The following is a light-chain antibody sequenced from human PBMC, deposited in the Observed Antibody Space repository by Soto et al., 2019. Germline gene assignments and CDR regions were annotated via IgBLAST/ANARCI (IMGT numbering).Light chain of an antibody. CDR1: QSVSSSY. CDR3: QQYGSSPIT. V-gene: IGKV3-20*01. Sequence: EIVLTQSPGTLSLSPGERATLSCRASQSVSSSYVTWYQQKPGQAPRLLIYGASSRATAIPDRFSGSGSGTDFTLTISRLEPEDFAVYYCQQYGSSPITFGQGTRREIK. CDR2: GAS. J-gene: IGKJ5*01.